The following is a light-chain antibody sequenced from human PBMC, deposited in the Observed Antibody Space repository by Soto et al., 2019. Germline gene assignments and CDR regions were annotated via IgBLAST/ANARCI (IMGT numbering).Light chain of an antibody. J-gene: IGKJ4*01. V-gene: IGKV1-12*01. CDR2: AAS. CDR1: QGISSW. CDR3: QQTNSFPLT. Sequence: DIQMTQSPSSVSASVGDRVTITCRASQGISSWLAWSQQKPGKAPNLLIYAASSLQSGVPSRFSGSGSGTDFTLPISSLQPEDFATYYCQQTNSFPLTFGGGTKVEMK.